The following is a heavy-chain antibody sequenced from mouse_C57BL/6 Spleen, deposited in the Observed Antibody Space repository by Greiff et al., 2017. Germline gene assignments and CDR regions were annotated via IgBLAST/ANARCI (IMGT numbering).Heavy chain of an antibody. CDR1: GYAFSSYW. V-gene: IGHV1-80*01. CDR3: ARFPYDYDEDFSWD. Sequence: QVQLQQSGAELVKPGASVKISCKASGYAFSSYWMNWVKQRPGKGLEWIGQIYPGDGDTNYNGKFKGKATLTADKSSSTAYMQLSSLTSEDSAVYFCARFPYDYDEDFSWDWGQGTLVTVSA. CDR2: IYPGDGDT. D-gene: IGHD2-4*01. J-gene: IGHJ3*01.